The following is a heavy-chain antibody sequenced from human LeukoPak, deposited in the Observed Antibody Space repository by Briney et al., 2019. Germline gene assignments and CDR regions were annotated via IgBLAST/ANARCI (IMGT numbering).Heavy chain of an antibody. J-gene: IGHJ4*02. CDR2: ISYDGSNN. V-gene: IGHV3-30*03. CDR1: GFIFRNYG. CDR3: ARHPYDILTGPSFDY. D-gene: IGHD3-9*01. Sequence: GRSLRLSCVVSGFIFRNYGMHWVRQAPGKGLEWVAVISYDGSNNYYTDSVKGRFTISRDNAKNTLYLQMNSLRAEDTAVYYCARHPYDILTGPSFDYWGQGTLVTVSS.